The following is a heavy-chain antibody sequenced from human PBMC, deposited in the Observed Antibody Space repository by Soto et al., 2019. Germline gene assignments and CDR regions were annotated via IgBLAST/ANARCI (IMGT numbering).Heavy chain of an antibody. V-gene: IGHV1-18*04. Sequence: ASVKVSCKASGYTFTSYGISWVRQAPGQGLEWMGWISAYNDNTNYAQKLQDRVTMTTDTSTSTAYMELRSLRSDDTAVYYCVRENWNYDYYYGMDVWGQGTTVTVSS. CDR1: GYTFTSYG. J-gene: IGHJ6*02. D-gene: IGHD1-1*01. CDR3: VRENWNYDYYYGMDV. CDR2: ISAYNDNT.